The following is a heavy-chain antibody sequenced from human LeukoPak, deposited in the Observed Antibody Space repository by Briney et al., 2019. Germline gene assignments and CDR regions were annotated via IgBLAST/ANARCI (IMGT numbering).Heavy chain of an antibody. V-gene: IGHV3-23*01. CDR2: ISGSGGST. CDR1: GFTFSSYA. D-gene: IGHD3-10*01. Sequence: PGGSLRLSCAASGFTFSSYAMSWVRQAPGKGLEWVSAISGSGGSTYYADSVKGRFTISRDNSKNTLYLQMNSLRAEDTAVYYCAKEGSIRFGSPYYFDYWGQGTLVTVSS. CDR3: AKEGSIRFGSPYYFDY. J-gene: IGHJ4*02.